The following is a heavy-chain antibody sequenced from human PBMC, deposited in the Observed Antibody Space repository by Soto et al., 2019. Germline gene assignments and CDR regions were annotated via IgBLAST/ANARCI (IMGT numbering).Heavy chain of an antibody. J-gene: IGHJ6*02. D-gene: IGHD3-22*01. CDR2: INVGNGST. CDR1: GYTFTSYA. CDR3: ASDYYDSSGYSPPSLPYYGMDV. V-gene: IGHV1-3*01. Sequence: GASVKVSCKASGYTFTSYAMHWVRQAPGQRLEWMGWINVGNGSTSYAQKFQGRVTMTRDTSTSTVYMELSSLRSEDTAVYYCASDYYDSSGYSPPSLPYYGMDVWGQGTTVTVSS.